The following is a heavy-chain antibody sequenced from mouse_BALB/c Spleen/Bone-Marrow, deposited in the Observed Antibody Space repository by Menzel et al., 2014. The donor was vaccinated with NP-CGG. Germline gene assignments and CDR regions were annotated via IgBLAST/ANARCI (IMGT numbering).Heavy chain of an antibody. J-gene: IGHJ2*01. D-gene: IGHD2-4*01. Sequence: EVQLQQSGAEFVQPGASVKLSCTASGFNIKDTYMHWVQQRPEQALEWIGRIDPATGNTKYDPKFQGKTTITADTSSNTAYLQLSSLTSEDTAVYYCARYDYGVCFDYWGQGTPLTVSS. CDR3: ARYDYGVCFDY. V-gene: IGHV14-3*02. CDR2: IDPATGNT. CDR1: GFNIKDTY.